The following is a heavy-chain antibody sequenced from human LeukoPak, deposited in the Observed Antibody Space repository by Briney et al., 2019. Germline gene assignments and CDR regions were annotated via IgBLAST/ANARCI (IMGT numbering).Heavy chain of an antibody. Sequence: PPGGSLRLSCAASGFTFSTYGMNWVRQAPGKGLVWVSSISGSGGSTYYADSVKGRFTISRDNSKNTLYLQMNSLRAEDTAVYYCAKSHHVTAIDYWGQGTLVTVSS. CDR3: AKSHHVTAIDY. D-gene: IGHD2-21*02. V-gene: IGHV3-23*01. CDR2: ISGSGGST. J-gene: IGHJ4*02. CDR1: GFTFSTYG.